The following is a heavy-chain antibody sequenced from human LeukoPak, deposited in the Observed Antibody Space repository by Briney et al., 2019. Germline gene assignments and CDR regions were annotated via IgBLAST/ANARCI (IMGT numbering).Heavy chain of an antibody. CDR2: IYTSGST. CDR1: GGSISSYY. J-gene: IGHJ3*02. V-gene: IGHV4-4*07. D-gene: IGHD3-9*01. Sequence: SGTLSLTCTVSGGSISSYYWSWIRQPAGKGLEWIGRIYTSGSTNYNPSLKSRVTMSVDTSKNQFSLKLSSVTAADTAVYYCARSHYDILTGYYAFDIWGQGTMVTVSS. CDR3: ARSHYDILTGYYAFDI.